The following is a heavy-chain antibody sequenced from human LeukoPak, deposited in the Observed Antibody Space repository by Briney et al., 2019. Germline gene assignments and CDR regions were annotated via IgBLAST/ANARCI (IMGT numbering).Heavy chain of an antibody. Sequence: SVKVSCKASGGTFSSYTISWVRQAPGQGLEWMGRIIPILGIANYAQKFQGRVTITADKSTSTAYMELSSLRSEDTAVYYCARADPSSGKYYFDYWGQGTLVTVSS. D-gene: IGHD6-19*01. CDR3: ARADPSSGKYYFDY. CDR2: IIPILGIA. CDR1: GGTFSSYT. V-gene: IGHV1-69*02. J-gene: IGHJ4*02.